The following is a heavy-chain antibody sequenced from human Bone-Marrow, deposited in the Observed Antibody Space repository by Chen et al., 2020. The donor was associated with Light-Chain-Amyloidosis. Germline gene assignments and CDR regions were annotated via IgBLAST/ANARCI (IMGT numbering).Heavy chain of an antibody. V-gene: IGHV1-69*01. Sequence: QVQLVQSGAEVKKPGSSVKVSCRTSGGTFSSFPIIWVRQAPGQGLEWVGGVIPILDTPTYAQKFQGRVTIPADESTSTAYMELRSLTSEDTAVYFCARVPRVLAAHALDIWGQGTIVSVSS. D-gene: IGHD2-15*01. CDR1: GGTFSSFP. CDR2: VIPILDTP. CDR3: ARVPRVLAAHALDI. J-gene: IGHJ3*02.